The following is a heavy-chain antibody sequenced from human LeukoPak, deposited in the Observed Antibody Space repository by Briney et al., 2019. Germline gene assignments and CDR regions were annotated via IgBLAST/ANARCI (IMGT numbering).Heavy chain of an antibody. CDR2: INHSGST. CDR3: ARVHISGYYYAVRYYFDY. Sequence: SETLSLTCAVDGGSFSGYYWSWIRQPPGKGLEWIGEINHSGSTNYNPSLKSRVTISVDTSKNQFSLKLSSVTAADTAVYYCARVHISGYYYAVRYYFDYWGQGTLVTVSS. J-gene: IGHJ4*02. D-gene: IGHD3-22*01. V-gene: IGHV4-34*01. CDR1: GGSFSGYY.